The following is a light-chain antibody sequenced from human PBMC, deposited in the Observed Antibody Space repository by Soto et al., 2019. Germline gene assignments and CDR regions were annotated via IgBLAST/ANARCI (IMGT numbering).Light chain of an antibody. Sequence: EIVLTQSPATLSLSPGERATLSCRASQSVRSYLVWYQQKPGQAPRLLIYDASTRATGIPARFSGSGSGTDCTLTISSLEPEDFAVYYCQHRSAWPITFGGGTKVEIK. CDR1: QSVRSY. CDR3: QHRSAWPIT. V-gene: IGKV3-11*01. CDR2: DAS. J-gene: IGKJ4*01.